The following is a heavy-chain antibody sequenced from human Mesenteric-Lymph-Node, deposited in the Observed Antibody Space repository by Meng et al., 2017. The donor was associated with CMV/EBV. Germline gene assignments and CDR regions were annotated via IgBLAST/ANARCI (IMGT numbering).Heavy chain of an antibody. CDR3: TNYYGSAYYFDY. Sequence: CKASGGTFSSYAISWVRQATGQGLEWMGRIIPILGIANYAQKFQGRVTITADKSTSTAYMELSSLRSEDTAVYYCTNYYGSAYYFDYWGQGTLVTVSS. D-gene: IGHD3-10*01. V-gene: IGHV1-69*04. J-gene: IGHJ4*02. CDR2: IIPILGIA. CDR1: GGTFSSYA.